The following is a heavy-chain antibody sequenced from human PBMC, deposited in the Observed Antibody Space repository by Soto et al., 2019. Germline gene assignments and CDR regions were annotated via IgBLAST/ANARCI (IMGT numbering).Heavy chain of an antibody. V-gene: IGHV1-2*02. CDR2: INPNSGGT. J-gene: IGHJ5*02. D-gene: IGHD6-19*01. Sequence: VASVKVSCKASGYTFTGYYMHWVRQAPGQGLEWMGWINPNSGGTNYAQKFQGRVTMTRDTSISTAYMELSRLRSDDTAVYYCARVRRAVAYQGSCFDPWGQGTLVTVSS. CDR1: GYTFTGYY. CDR3: ARVRRAVAYQGSCFDP.